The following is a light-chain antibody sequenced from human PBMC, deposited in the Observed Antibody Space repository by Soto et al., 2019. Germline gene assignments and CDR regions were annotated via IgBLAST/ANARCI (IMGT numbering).Light chain of an antibody. Sequence: EVVLTQSPGTLSVSPGERATLSCRATQSVSSNYLAWYQQTPGQAPRLIIYGASTRASGIPVRFSGSASGTEFTLTITRLEPEDFAVYYCQQYGRSILTFGPGTKVDI. CDR3: QQYGRSILT. CDR1: QSVSSNY. J-gene: IGKJ3*01. V-gene: IGKV3-20*01. CDR2: GAS.